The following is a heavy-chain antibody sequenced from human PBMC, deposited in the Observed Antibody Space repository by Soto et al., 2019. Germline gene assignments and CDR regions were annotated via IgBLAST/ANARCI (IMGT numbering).Heavy chain of an antibody. CDR3: AADLGSISNGY. CDR2: IVPIVDTS. CDR1: GYTFTNYG. V-gene: IGHV1-69*05. D-gene: IGHD3-10*01. J-gene: IGHJ4*02. Sequence: ASVKVSCKTSGYTFTNYGISWVRQAPGQGLEWMGGIVPIVDTSTYAQKFQGRVTITRDMSTSTAYMELSSLRSEDTAVYYCAADLGSISNGYWGQGTLVTVSS.